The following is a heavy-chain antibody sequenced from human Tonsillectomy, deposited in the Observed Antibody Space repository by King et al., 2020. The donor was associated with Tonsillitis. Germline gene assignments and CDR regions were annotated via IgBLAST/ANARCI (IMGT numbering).Heavy chain of an antibody. CDR3: AKDVAVAGGVLYFDY. V-gene: IGHV3-23*04. J-gene: IGHJ4*02. CDR2: VSGSGGST. D-gene: IGHD6-19*01. Sequence: VQLVESGGGLVQPGGSLRLSCAASGFTFSSYAMSWVRQAPGKGLEWVSAVSGSGGSTYDADSVKGRFTISRDNSKNTLLLQMNSLRAEDTAVYYCAKDVAVAGGVLYFDYWGQGTLVTVSS. CDR1: GFTFSSYA.